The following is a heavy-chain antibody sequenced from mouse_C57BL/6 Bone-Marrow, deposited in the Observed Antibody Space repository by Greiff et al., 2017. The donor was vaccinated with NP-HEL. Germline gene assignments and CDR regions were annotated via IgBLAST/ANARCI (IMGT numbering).Heavy chain of an antibody. V-gene: IGHV5-6*01. D-gene: IGHD2-4*01. CDR3: ARHYYDYDGGAWFAY. Sequence: EVQLVESGGDLVKPGGSLKLSCAASGFTFSSYGMSWVRQTPDKRLEWVATISSGGSYTYYPDSVKGRFTISRDNAKNTLYPQMSSLKSEDTAMYYCARHYYDYDGGAWFAYWGQGTLVTVSA. CDR1: GFTFSSYG. J-gene: IGHJ3*01. CDR2: ISSGGSYT.